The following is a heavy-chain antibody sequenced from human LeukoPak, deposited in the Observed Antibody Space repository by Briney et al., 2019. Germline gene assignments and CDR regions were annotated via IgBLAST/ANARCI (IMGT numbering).Heavy chain of an antibody. CDR2: ISDNGGTS. J-gene: IGHJ2*01. V-gene: IGHV3-23*01. D-gene: IGHD3-10*01. CDR3: AKTFGSGNYYSYWYFDL. Sequence: PGGSLRLSCAASGFTFSNYGMSWVRQAPGKGLEWVSGISDNGGTSYYADSVKGRFTISRDNSKNTLYLQMNSLRAEDTALYYCAKTFGSGNYYSYWYFDLWGRGTLVTVSS. CDR1: GFTFSNYG.